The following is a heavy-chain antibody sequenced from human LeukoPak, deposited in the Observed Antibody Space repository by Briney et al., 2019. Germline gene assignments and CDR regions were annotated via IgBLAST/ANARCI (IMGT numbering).Heavy chain of an antibody. CDR3: ARHRGYSYGYDAFDI. CDR2: IYYSGST. Sequence: SETLSLTCTVSGGSISSYYWSWIRQPPGKGLEWIGYIYYSGSTNYNPSLKSRVTISVDTSKNQFSLKLSSVTAADTAVYYCARHRGYSYGYDAFDIWGQGTMVTVSS. CDR1: GGSISSYY. J-gene: IGHJ3*02. D-gene: IGHD5-18*01. V-gene: IGHV4-59*01.